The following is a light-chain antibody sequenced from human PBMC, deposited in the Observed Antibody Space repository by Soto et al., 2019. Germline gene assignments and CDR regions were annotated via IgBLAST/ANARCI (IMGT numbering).Light chain of an antibody. CDR3: TSYVVNAWV. CDR2: EVR. CDR1: SY. J-gene: IGLJ3*02. V-gene: IGLV2-8*01. Sequence: QSALTQPPSASGSPGQSVTISCTATSYVSWYQQHPGKAPKLLIYEVRKRPSGVPDRFYGSTSGNTASLTVSGLQAEDEADYYCTSYVVNAWVFGGGTKLTVL.